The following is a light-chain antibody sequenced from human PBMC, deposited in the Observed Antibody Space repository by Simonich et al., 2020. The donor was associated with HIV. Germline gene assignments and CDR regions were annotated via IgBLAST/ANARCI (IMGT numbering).Light chain of an antibody. V-gene: IGKV3D-15*01. Sequence: IGMTQSPATLSVSPGERATLSCRASQSVSSMLAWFPHPPGQAPRLLIVGVSTKATGIPARFSGSGSGTDFTLTISSLQSEDFAVYYCQQYNYWPRTFGQGTKLEIK. CDR1: QSVSSM. J-gene: IGKJ2*01. CDR3: QQYNYWPRT. CDR2: GVS.